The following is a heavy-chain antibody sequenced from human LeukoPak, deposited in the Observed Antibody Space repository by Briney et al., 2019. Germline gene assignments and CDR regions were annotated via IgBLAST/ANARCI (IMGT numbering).Heavy chain of an antibody. V-gene: IGHV4-38-2*02. D-gene: IGHD3-10*01. CDR3: ARLRAWYYYGSGSYLFDY. Sequence: SETLSLTCTVSGYSISSGYYWGWLRQPPGKGLEWIGSMYHSGITNYNPSLKSRVTISVDTSKNQFSLKLSSVTAADTAVYYCARLRAWYYYGSGSYLFDYWGQGTLVTVSS. CDR2: MYHSGIT. J-gene: IGHJ4*02. CDR1: GYSISSGYY.